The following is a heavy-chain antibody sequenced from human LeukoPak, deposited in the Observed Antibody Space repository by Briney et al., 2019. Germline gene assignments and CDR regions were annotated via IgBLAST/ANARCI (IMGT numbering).Heavy chain of an antibody. CDR3: ARHSYGSFNWFDP. J-gene: IGHJ5*02. CDR2: IYYSGST. CDR1: GGSISSSRYY. D-gene: IGHD3-10*01. Sequence: SEALSLTCSVSGGSISSSRYYWGWIRQPPGKGLEWIGSIYYSGSTDYNPSLKSRVSISVDTSKSQFSLKLSSVTAADTAVYYCARHSYGSFNWFDPWGQGTLVTVSS. V-gene: IGHV4-39*01.